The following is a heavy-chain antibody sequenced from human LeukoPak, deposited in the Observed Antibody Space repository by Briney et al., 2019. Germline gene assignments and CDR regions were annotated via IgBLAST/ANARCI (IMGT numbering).Heavy chain of an antibody. CDR3: KAATISGRSYYYYYMDV. V-gene: IGHV4-59*08. Sequence: ASETLSLTCTVSGGSISSYYWSWIRQPPGKGLEWIGYIYYSGSTNYNPSLKSRVTISVDTSKNQFSLKLSSVTAADTAVYYCKAATISGRSYYYYYMDVWGKGTTVAISS. D-gene: IGHD5-12*01. J-gene: IGHJ6*03. CDR2: IYYSGST. CDR1: GGSISSYY.